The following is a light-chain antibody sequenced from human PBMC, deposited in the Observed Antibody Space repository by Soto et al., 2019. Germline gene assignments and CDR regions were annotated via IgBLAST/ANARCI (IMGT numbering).Light chain of an antibody. J-gene: IGKJ5*01. CDR2: GAS. V-gene: IGKV3-11*01. CDR1: QSVSSY. Sequence: EIVWTQSPTTLSQSIGDRATXSCRASQSVSSYLAWYQQKPGHAHRLLIYGASTRATGIPDRFSASGSGTDFTLTISSLQPEDFATYSCQQARSFPITFGHGTRLEIK. CDR3: QQARSFPIT.